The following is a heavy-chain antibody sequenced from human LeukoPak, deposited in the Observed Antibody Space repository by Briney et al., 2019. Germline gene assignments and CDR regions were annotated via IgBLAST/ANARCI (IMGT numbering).Heavy chain of an antibody. CDR3: ARVRGPYSSGWYYFDY. Sequence: PRGSLRLSCAVSGFTFSSYWMSWVRQAPGKGLEWVANIKQDGSEKYYVDSVKGRFTISRDNAKNSLYLQMNSLRAEDTAVYYCARVRGPYSSGWYYFDYWGQGTLVTVSS. J-gene: IGHJ4*02. CDR2: IKQDGSEK. D-gene: IGHD6-19*01. CDR1: GFTFSSYW. V-gene: IGHV3-7*03.